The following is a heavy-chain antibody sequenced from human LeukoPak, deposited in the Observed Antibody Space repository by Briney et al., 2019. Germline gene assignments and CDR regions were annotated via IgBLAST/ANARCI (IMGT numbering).Heavy chain of an antibody. CDR2: IYSGGST. Sequence: PGGSLRLSCAASGFTFSSNYMSWVRQAPGKGLEWVSVIYSGGSTYYADSVKGRFTISRDNSKNTLYLQMNSMRAEDTAVYYCARDRGSSGWYYFDYWGQGTLVTVSS. CDR1: GFTFSSNY. D-gene: IGHD6-19*01. V-gene: IGHV3-66*01. J-gene: IGHJ4*02. CDR3: ARDRGSSGWYYFDY.